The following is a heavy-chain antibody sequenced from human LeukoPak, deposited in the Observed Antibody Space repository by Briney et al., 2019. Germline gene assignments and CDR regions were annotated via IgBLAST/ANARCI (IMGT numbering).Heavy chain of an antibody. CDR3: ARGRPTATVTNSYGFDY. Sequence: GGALRLSCAPSGFSFSSYDMHWVRHAPGKGLEWVSAICTVGDTYYPGSVMGRFTISRENAKNSLYLQMTSLRAGDTAVYYCARGRPTATVTNSYGFDYWGQGTPVTVSS. CDR1: GFSFSSYD. V-gene: IGHV3-13*01. CDR2: ICTVGDT. J-gene: IGHJ4*02. D-gene: IGHD4-17*01.